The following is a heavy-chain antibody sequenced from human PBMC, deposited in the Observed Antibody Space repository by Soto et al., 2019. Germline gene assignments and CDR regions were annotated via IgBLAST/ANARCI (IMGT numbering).Heavy chain of an antibody. V-gene: IGHV3-64D*06. CDR1: AFTFSSYI. CDR2: ISSNEGST. D-gene: IGHD3-16*02. J-gene: IGHJ6*02. Sequence: EVQLVESGGGLVKPGGSLRLSCAASAFTFSSYIMNWVRQAPGKRLEYVSAISSNEGSTYYADSVKGRFTISTDNSKNTLYLQMSSLRAEDTAVYYCASTNIMITFGGVIVIPTDYYGMDVWGRGTTVTVSS. CDR3: ASTNIMITFGGVIVIPTDYYGMDV.